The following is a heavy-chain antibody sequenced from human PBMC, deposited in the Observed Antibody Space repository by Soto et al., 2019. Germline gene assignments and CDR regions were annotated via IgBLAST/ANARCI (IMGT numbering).Heavy chain of an antibody. CDR3: AKDLYSYGGY. J-gene: IGHJ4*02. Sequence: QVPLVESGGGVVQPGRSLRLSCAASGFTFSSYGMHWVRQAPGKGLAWVAVISYDGSDKNYADSVKGRFTISRDNSKNTLYLQMNSLRPEDTAVYYCAKDLYSYGGYWGQGTLVTVSS. V-gene: IGHV3-30*18. CDR1: GFTFSSYG. D-gene: IGHD5-18*01. CDR2: ISYDGSDK.